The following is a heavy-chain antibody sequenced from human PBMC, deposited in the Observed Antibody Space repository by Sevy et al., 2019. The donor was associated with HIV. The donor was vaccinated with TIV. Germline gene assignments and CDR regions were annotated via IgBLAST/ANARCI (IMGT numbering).Heavy chain of an antibody. CDR2: ISYDGSKE. CDR1: GFTFSSYG. Sequence: GGSLRLSCEASGFTFSSYGIHWVRQAPGKGLEWVAVISYDGSKEYYGDSVKGRFTISRDNSKNTVSLQMNSLRAEDTAVYYCAKDIIQRGSYYDRRGYFGFDYWGQGTLVTVSS. D-gene: IGHD3-22*01. CDR3: AKDIIQRGSYYDRRGYFGFDY. J-gene: IGHJ4*02. V-gene: IGHV3-30*18.